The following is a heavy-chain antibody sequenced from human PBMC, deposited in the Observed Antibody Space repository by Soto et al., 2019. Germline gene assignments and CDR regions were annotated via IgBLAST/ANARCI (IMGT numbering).Heavy chain of an antibody. CDR3: AKVWNDYIWGSYKP. CDR2: IKSDGSST. CDR1: GFSFSNYW. D-gene: IGHD3-16*01. Sequence: PGGSLRLSCAASGFSFSNYWMHWVRQAPGKGLVWVSRIKSDGSSTTYADSVKGRFTISRDNSKNTLYLQMNSLRAEDTAVYYCAKVWNDYIWGSYKPWGQGTLVTVSS. V-gene: IGHV3-74*01. J-gene: IGHJ5*02.